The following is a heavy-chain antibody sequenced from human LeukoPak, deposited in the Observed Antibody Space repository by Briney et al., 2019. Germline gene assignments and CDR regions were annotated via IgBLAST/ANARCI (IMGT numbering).Heavy chain of an antibody. V-gene: IGHV3-11*04. Sequence: GGSLRLSCAASGFTFSDYYMSWIRQAPGKGLEWVSYISSSGSTIYYADSVKGRFTISRDNAKNSLHLQMNSLRAEDTAVYYCARVSSSWYYFDYWGQGTLVTVSS. D-gene: IGHD6-13*01. J-gene: IGHJ4*02. CDR2: ISSSGSTI. CDR1: GFTFSDYY. CDR3: ARVSSSWYYFDY.